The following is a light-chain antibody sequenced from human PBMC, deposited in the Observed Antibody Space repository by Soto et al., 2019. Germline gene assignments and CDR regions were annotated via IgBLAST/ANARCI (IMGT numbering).Light chain of an antibody. CDR3: QQYNSWLWT. V-gene: IGKV3-20*01. Sequence: EVVLTQSPGTLSLSPGDRASLSCRASQNLSRYFLAWYQHKPGQAPRLLIYGASSRATGIPDRFSGSGSGTEFTLIISSLQSEDSAVYYCQQYNSWLWTFGQGTKVDIK. J-gene: IGKJ1*01. CDR1: QNLSRYF. CDR2: GAS.